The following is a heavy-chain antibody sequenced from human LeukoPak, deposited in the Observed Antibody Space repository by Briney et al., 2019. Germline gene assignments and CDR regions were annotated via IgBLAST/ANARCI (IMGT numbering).Heavy chain of an antibody. CDR2: ISYDGSNK. J-gene: IGHJ6*02. CDR3: ARARKGGGMDV. Sequence: GRSLRLSCAASGFTFSSYAMHWVRQAPGKGLEWVAVISYDGSNKYYADSVKGRFTISRDNSKNTLYLQMNSLRAEDTAVYYCARARKGGGMDVWGQGTTVTVSS. V-gene: IGHV3-30*04. CDR1: GFTFSSYA.